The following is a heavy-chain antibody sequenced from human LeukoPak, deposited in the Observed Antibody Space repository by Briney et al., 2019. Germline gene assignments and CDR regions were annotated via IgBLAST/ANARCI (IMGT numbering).Heavy chain of an antibody. CDR1: GGTFSSYA. CDR3: ARAHGDYNWFDP. J-gene: IGHJ5*02. V-gene: IGHV1-69*05. D-gene: IGHD2-21*02. Sequence: ASVKVSCKASGGTFSSYAISWVRQAPGQGLEWMGGIIPIFGTANYAQKFQGRVTMTRDTSTSTVYMELSSLRSEDTAVYYCARAHGDYNWFDPWGQGTLVTVSS. CDR2: IIPIFGTA.